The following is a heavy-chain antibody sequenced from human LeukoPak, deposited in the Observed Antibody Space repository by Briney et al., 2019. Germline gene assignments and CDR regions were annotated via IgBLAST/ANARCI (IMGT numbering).Heavy chain of an antibody. J-gene: IGHJ4*02. Sequence: SETLSLTCTVSGGSISSSSSYWGWIRQPPGKGLEWIGSIYYSGNTYYNPSLKSRVTISVDTSKNQFSLNLSSVTAADTAVYYCARLRFSSGWNFDYWGQGTLVTVSS. CDR1: GGSISSSSSY. CDR2: IYYSGNT. D-gene: IGHD6-19*01. CDR3: ARLRFSSGWNFDY. V-gene: IGHV4-39*01.